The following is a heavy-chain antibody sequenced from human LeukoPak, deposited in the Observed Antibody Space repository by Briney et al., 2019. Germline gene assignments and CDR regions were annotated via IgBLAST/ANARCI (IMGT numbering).Heavy chain of an antibody. CDR2: LKQDGSEK. D-gene: IGHD3-10*01. CDR1: GFSFSSYW. CDR3: ARDSGLYGSGSYPDY. Sequence: GGSLRLSCAASGFSFSSYWMSWVRQAPGKGLEWVANLKQDGSEKYYVDSVKGRFTISRDNAKNSLYLQMNTLRAEDTAVYYCARDSGLYGSGSYPDYWGQGTLVTVSS. V-gene: IGHV3-7*03. J-gene: IGHJ4*02.